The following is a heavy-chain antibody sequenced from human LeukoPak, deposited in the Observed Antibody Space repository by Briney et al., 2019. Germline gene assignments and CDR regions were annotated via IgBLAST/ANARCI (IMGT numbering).Heavy chain of an antibody. J-gene: IGHJ4*02. V-gene: IGHV1-2*04. CDR2: INPNSGGT. Sequence: ASVKVSCKASGYTFTSYDINWVRQATGQGLEWMGWINPNSGGTNYAQKFQGWVTMTRDTSISTAYMELSRLRSDDTAVYYCARDYYDILTPFKTPGYWGQGTLVTVSS. CDR1: GYTFTSYD. D-gene: IGHD3-9*01. CDR3: ARDYYDILTPFKTPGY.